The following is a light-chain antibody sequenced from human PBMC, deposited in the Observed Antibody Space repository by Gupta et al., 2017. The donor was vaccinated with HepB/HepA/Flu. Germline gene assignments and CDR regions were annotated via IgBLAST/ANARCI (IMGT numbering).Light chain of an antibody. CDR1: SSDVGGYKY. V-gene: IGLV2-14*03. CDR2: DVS. CDR3: SSYTSSSPVV. Sequence: QSALTQPASVSGPPGQSITISCTGTSSDVGGYKYVSWYQQHPGKAPKLMIYDVSNRPSGVSNRFSGSKSGNTASLTISGLQAEDEADYYCSSYTSSSPVVFGGGTKLTVL. J-gene: IGLJ2*01.